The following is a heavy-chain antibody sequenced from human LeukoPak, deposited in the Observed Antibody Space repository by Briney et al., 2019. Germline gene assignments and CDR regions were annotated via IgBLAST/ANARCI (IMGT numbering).Heavy chain of an antibody. CDR1: GYTFTSYG. CDR3: ARVEWYYYDSSGPPGIDY. D-gene: IGHD3-22*01. Sequence: GASVKVSCKASGYTFTSYGISWVQQAPGQGLEWMGWISAYNGNTNYAQKLQGRVTMTTDTSTSTAYMELRSLRSDDTAVYYCARVEWYYYDSSGPPGIDYWGQGTLVTVSS. V-gene: IGHV1-18*01. CDR2: ISAYNGNT. J-gene: IGHJ4*02.